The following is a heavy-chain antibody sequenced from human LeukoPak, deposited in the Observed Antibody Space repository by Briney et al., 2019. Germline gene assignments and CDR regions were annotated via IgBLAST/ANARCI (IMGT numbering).Heavy chain of an antibody. D-gene: IGHD3-22*01. Sequence: SVKVSCKASGGTFSSYAISWVRQAPGQGLEWMGRIIPIFGTANYAQKFQGRVTITTDESTSTAYMELSSLRSEDTAVYYCARDFGHYYDSSGSGYYFDYWGQGTLVTVSS. CDR1: GGTFSSYA. CDR3: ARDFGHYYDSSGSGYYFDY. J-gene: IGHJ4*02. CDR2: IIPIFGTA. V-gene: IGHV1-69*05.